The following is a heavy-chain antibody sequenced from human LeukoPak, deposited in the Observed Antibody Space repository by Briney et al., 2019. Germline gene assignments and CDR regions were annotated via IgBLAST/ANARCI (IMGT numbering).Heavy chain of an antibody. Sequence: SETLSLTCTVSGGSTSSGGYYWSWIRQHPGTGLEWIGYIYYSGSTYYNPSLKSRVTISVDTSKNQFSLKLSSVTAADTAVYYCARDRTYCSGGSCYSGGMDVWGKGTTVTVSS. CDR1: GGSTSSGGYY. CDR3: ARDRTYCSGGSCYSGGMDV. D-gene: IGHD2-15*01. V-gene: IGHV4-31*03. CDR2: IYYSGST. J-gene: IGHJ6*04.